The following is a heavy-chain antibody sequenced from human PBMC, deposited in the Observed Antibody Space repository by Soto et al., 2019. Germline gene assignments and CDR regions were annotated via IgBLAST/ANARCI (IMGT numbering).Heavy chain of an antibody. CDR2: INPNSGGT. J-gene: IGHJ3*01. CDR1: GYTFTGYY. V-gene: IGHV1-2*04. D-gene: IGHD2-2*01. Sequence: ASVKVSCKASGYTFTGYYMHWVRQAPGQGLEWMGWINPNSGGTNYAQKFQGWVTMTRDTSISTAYMELSRLRSDDTAVYYCARGCSSTSCHAPDAFDLWGQGTMVTVSS. CDR3: ARGCSSTSCHAPDAFDL.